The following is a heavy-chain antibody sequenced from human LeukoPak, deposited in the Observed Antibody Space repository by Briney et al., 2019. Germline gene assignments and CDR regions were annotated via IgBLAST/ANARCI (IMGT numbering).Heavy chain of an antibody. D-gene: IGHD3-22*01. CDR1: GYTFTSYG. J-gene: IGHJ6*02. CDR3: ARDLITMIVVVRDYYYYGMDV. Sequence: ASVKVSCKASGYTFTSYGISWVRQAAGQGLEWMGWISAYNGNTNYAQKLQGRVTMTTDTSTSTAYMELRSLRSDDTAVYYCARDLITMIVVVRDYYYYGMDVWGQGTTVTVSS. V-gene: IGHV1-18*01. CDR2: ISAYNGNT.